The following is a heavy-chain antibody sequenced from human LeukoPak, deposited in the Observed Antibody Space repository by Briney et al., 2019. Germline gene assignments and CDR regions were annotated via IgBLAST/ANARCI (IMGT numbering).Heavy chain of an antibody. CDR3: TRDQDF. D-gene: IGHD3-3*01. V-gene: IGHV3-74*01. Sequence: GGSLILSCAASGLSFSGYWMHWVRQAPGKGLMWVSRISSDGSTTDYAASVKGRFTISRDNAKNTVYLQMNSLRAEDMAVYYCTRDQDFWGQGTLVTVSS. CDR2: ISSDGSTT. J-gene: IGHJ4*02. CDR1: GLSFSGYW.